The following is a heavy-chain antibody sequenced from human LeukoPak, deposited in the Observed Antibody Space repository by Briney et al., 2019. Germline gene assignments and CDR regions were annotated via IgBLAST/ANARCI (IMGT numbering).Heavy chain of an antibody. CDR1: GGTFSSYA. J-gene: IGHJ4*02. CDR2: IIPIFGTA. CDR3: ARDPGYSYGIDY. Sequence: GASVKVSCKASGGTFSSYAISWARQAPGQGLEWMGGIIPIFGTANYAQKFQGRVTITADESTSTAYMELRSLRSDDTAVYYCARDPGYSYGIDYWGQGTLVTVSS. V-gene: IGHV1-69*13. D-gene: IGHD5-18*01.